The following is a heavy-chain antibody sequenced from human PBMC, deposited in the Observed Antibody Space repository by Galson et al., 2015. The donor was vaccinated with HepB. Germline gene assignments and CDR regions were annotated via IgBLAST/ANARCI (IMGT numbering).Heavy chain of an antibody. J-gene: IGHJ3*02. Sequence: LRLSCAASGFTFSSYSMNWVRQAPGKGLEWVSSISSSSSYMYYADSVKGRFTISRDNAKNSLYLQMNSLRAEDTAVYYCARGRGRGWYGGAFDIWGQGTMVTVSS. CDR2: ISSSSSYM. V-gene: IGHV3-21*01. CDR3: ARGRGRGWYGGAFDI. CDR1: GFTFSSYS. D-gene: IGHD6-19*01.